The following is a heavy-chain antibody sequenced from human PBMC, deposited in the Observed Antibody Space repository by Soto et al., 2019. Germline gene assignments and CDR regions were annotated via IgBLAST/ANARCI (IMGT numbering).Heavy chain of an antibody. CDR1: GFTFSSYL. CDR2: INNDESST. Sequence: GGSLRLSCAASGFTFSSYLMHWVRQAPGKGLVWVSRINNDESSTSYADSVKGRFTISRDNAKNTLYLQMNSLRVEDTAVYYCARGIYRAYGYDYWGQGTLVTVSS. D-gene: IGHD5-12*01. V-gene: IGHV3-74*01. J-gene: IGHJ4*02. CDR3: ARGIYRAYGYDY.